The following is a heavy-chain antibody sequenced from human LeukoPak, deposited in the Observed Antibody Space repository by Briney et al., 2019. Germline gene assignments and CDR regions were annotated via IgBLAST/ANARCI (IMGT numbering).Heavy chain of an antibody. Sequence: GGSLRLSCAASGFTFSSYWMSWVRQAPGKGLEWVANIKQDGSEKYYVDSVKGRFTISRDNSKNTLYLQMNSLRAEDTAVYYCAREGYSSGYPSDDAFDIWGQGTMVTVSS. CDR2: IKQDGSEK. D-gene: IGHD3-22*01. CDR1: GFTFSSYW. V-gene: IGHV3-7*01. J-gene: IGHJ3*02. CDR3: AREGYSSGYPSDDAFDI.